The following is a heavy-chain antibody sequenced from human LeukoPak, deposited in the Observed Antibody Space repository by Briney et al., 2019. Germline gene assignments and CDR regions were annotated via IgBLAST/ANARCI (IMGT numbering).Heavy chain of an antibody. D-gene: IGHD3-3*01. CDR1: GYRFMNYY. Sequence: ASVKVSCKTSGYRFMNYYIHWVRQAPGQGLEWMGVINPRSGSTSYAPQFQGRLTMTTDTSTSTVYMDLSSLRSEDTAVYYCARDIRIFGPWGQGTLVTVSS. V-gene: IGHV1-46*01. CDR2: INPRSGST. J-gene: IGHJ5*02. CDR3: ARDIRIFGP.